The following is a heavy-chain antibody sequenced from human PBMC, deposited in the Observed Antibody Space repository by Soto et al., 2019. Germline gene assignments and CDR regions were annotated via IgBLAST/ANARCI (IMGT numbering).Heavy chain of an antibody. CDR2: ISSSSTYI. J-gene: IGHJ4*02. Sequence: GGSLRLSCADSGFTFSSYSMNWVRQAPGKGLEWVSSISSSSTYIYYADSVKGRFTISRDNAKNSLYLQMNSLSAEDTAVYYFASGGREITGHFDYWAQRTLVTVSS. D-gene: IGHD1-1*01. V-gene: IGHV3-21*01. CDR1: GFTFSSYS. CDR3: ASGGREITGHFDY.